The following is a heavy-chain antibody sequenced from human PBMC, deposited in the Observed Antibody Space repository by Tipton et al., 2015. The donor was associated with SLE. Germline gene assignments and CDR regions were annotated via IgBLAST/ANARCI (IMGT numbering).Heavy chain of an antibody. CDR2: IYYSGST. CDR3: AREGGSMGNYYYYYYMDV. V-gene: IGHV4-59*01. J-gene: IGHJ6*03. Sequence: TLSLTCAVYGGSFSGYYWSWIRQPPGKGLEWIGYIYYSGSTNYSPSLKSRVTISVDTSKNQFSLKLSSVTAADTAVYYCAREGGSMGNYYYYYYMDVWGKGTTVTVSS. CDR1: GGSFSGYY. D-gene: IGHD7-27*01.